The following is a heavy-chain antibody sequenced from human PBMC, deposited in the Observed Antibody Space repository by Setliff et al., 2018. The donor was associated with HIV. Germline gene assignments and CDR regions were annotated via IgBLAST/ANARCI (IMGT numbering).Heavy chain of an antibody. V-gene: IGHV4-34*01. CDR1: GGSFSGYY. Sequence: SETLSLTCGVYGGSFSGYYWSWIRQSPGKGLEWIGEINDSGGTTYSPSLKSRVTLSIDTSKNQFSLNLNSVTAADTAVYYCARTLSTMVKTDGYYDYYYMDVWGKGTTVTVSS. CDR3: ARTLSTMVKTDGYYDYYYMDV. D-gene: IGHD3-10*01. J-gene: IGHJ6*03. CDR2: INDSGGT.